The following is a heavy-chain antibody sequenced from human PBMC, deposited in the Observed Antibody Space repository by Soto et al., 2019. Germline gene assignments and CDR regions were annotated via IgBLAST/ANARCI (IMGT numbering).Heavy chain of an antibody. CDR2: IYYSGST. CDR3: ARASVASVVFFDY. J-gene: IGHJ4*02. Sequence: QVQLQESGPGLVKPSETLSLTCTVSGGSISSYYWSWIRQPPGKGLEWIGYIYYSGSTNYNPSLKSRVXXSXDXXKNHFSLKLSSVTAADTAVYYCARASVASVVFFDYWGQGTQVTVSS. CDR1: GGSISSYY. V-gene: IGHV4-59*01. D-gene: IGHD5-12*01.